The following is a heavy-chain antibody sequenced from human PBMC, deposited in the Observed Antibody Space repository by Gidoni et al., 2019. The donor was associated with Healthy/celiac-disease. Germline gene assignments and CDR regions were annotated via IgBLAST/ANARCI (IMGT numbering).Heavy chain of an antibody. J-gene: IGHJ4*02. Sequence: GIIYPGDSDTRYSPSFQGQVTLSADKSISTAYLQWSSLKASDTAMYYCARLGGGYGDYPYWGQGTLVTVSS. CDR2: IYPGDSDT. V-gene: IGHV5-51*01. D-gene: IGHD4-17*01. CDR3: ARLGGGYGDYPY.